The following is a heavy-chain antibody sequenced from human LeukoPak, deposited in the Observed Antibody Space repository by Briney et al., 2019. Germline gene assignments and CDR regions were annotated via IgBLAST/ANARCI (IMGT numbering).Heavy chain of an antibody. V-gene: IGHV3-11*04. J-gene: IGHJ4*02. CDR2: ISSSGSTI. Sequence: GGSLRPSCAASGFIFSDYYMSWIRQAPGKGLEWVSYISSSGSTIYYADSVKGRFTISRDNAKNSLYLQMNSLRAEDTAVYYCARDPTAAPFDYWGQGTLVTVSS. CDR3: ARDPTAAPFDY. CDR1: GFIFSDYY. D-gene: IGHD6-13*01.